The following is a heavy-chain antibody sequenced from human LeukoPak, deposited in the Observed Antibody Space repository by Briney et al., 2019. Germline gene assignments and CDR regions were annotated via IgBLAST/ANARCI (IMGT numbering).Heavy chain of an antibody. CDR1: GYTFTDDY. J-gene: IGHJ6*02. CDR2: INPNSGGT. V-gene: IGHV1-2*02. Sequence: ASVKVSCKASGYTFTDDYVQGVRQAPGQGVEWMGWINPNSGGTNYAQKFQGRVTMTRDTSISTAYMELSRLRSDDTAVYHCARDHCTSTGCYENYYYGLDVWGQGTTVTVSS. CDR3: ARDHCTSTGCYENYYYGLDV. D-gene: IGHD2-2*01.